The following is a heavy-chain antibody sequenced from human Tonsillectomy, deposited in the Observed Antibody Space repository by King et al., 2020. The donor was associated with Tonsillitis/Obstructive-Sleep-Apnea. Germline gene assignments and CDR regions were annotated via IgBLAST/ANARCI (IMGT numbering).Heavy chain of an antibody. V-gene: IGHV5-51*03. D-gene: IGHD3-3*01. CDR3: ARTLTPSYDFWGGSDVRHYGMDV. Sequence: VQLVESAAEVKKPGDSLKISCKGSGYSFTNYWSGWVRQMPGKGLEWMGVIYHGETDTRYSPSIQGQVTIAADKYISTAYLQWSSLKASDTAIYYCARTLTPSYDFWGGSDVRHYGMDVWGQGTTVTVSS. CDR1: GYSFTNYW. CDR2: IYHGETDT. J-gene: IGHJ6*02.